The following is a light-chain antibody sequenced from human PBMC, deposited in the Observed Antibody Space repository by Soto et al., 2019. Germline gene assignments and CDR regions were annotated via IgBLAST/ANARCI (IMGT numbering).Light chain of an antibody. CDR1: SSNIGAGYD. V-gene: IGLV1-40*01. J-gene: IGLJ2*01. Sequence: QSALTQPPSVSGAPGQRVIISCTGSSSNIGAGYDVHWYQQLPGTAPKLLIYANSNRPSGVPDRFSGSKSGTSASLAITGLQAEDEADYYCQSYDSSLSGYVVFGGGTKLTVL. CDR2: ANS. CDR3: QSYDSSLSGYVV.